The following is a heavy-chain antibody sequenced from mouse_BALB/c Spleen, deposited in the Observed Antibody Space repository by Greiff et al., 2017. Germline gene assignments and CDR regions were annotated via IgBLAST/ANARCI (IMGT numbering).Heavy chain of an antibody. CDR1: GFTFSSYA. CDR2: ISSGGSYT. Sequence: EVHLVESGGGLVKPGGSLKLSCAASGFTFSSYAMSWVRQTPEKRLEWVATISSGGSYTYYPDSVKGRFTISRDNAKNTLYLQMSSLKSEDTAMYYCTRGNDYDDGGFDYWGQGTTLTVSS. V-gene: IGHV5-6-4*01. J-gene: IGHJ2*01. D-gene: IGHD2-4*01. CDR3: TRGNDYDDGGFDY.